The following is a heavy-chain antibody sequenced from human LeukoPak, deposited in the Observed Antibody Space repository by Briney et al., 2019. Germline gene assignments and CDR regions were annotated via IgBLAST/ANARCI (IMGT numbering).Heavy chain of an antibody. V-gene: IGHV1-69*06. CDR1: GGTFISYA. CDR2: IIPMFGTA. CDR3: ARDRYYDFWSGSHYFDY. Sequence: SVTVSFKASGGTFISYAISWVRQAPGQGLEWMGVIIPMFGTANYAQKFQGRVTITADKSTTTAYMELSSLRSVDTAMYYCARDRYYDFWSGSHYFDYWGQGTLVTVSS. J-gene: IGHJ4*02. D-gene: IGHD3-3*01.